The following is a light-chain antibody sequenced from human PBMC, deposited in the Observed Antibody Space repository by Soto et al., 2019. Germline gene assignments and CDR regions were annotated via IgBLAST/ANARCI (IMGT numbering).Light chain of an antibody. J-gene: IGKJ5*01. V-gene: IGKV3-15*01. Sequence: ERVMTQSPANLSVSPGESATLFCRASQSVNSNLAWYQQKPGQAPRLLLYGASTRATGIPARFSGSQSGTEFTLTIRSLQSEDFAVYYCQQYNSWPITFGQGTRL. CDR1: QSVNSN. CDR2: GAS. CDR3: QQYNSWPIT.